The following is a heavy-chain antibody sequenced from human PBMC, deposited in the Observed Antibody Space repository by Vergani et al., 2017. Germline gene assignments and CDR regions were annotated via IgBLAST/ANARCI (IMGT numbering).Heavy chain of an antibody. Sequence: QVQLQESGPGLVKPSETLSLTCTVSGGSISSYYWSWIRQPPGKGLEWIGEIYHSGSTNYNPSLKSRVTISVDKSKNQFSLKLSSVTAADTAVYYCARVLARSSGYIGDAFDIWGQGTMVTVSS. D-gene: IGHD5-18*01. V-gene: IGHV4-59*12. CDR3: ARVLARSSGYIGDAFDI. CDR2: IYHSGST. J-gene: IGHJ3*02. CDR1: GGSISSYY.